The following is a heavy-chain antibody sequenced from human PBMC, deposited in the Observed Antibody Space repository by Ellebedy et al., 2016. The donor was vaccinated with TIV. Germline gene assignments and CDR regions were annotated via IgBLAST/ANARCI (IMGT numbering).Heavy chain of an antibody. V-gene: IGHV3-30*03. Sequence: GGSLRLSCAASGFTFSSYGMHWVRQAPGKGLEWVAVISYDGSNKYYADSVKGRFTISRDNAKNSLYLQMNSLRAEDTAVYYCAGRAYNWNDGSLFDYWGQGTLVTVSS. D-gene: IGHD1-1*01. CDR2: ISYDGSNK. J-gene: IGHJ4*02. CDR1: GFTFSSYG. CDR3: AGRAYNWNDGSLFDY.